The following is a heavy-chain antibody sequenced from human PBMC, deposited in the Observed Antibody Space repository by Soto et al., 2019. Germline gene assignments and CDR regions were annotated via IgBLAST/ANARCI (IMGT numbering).Heavy chain of an antibody. V-gene: IGHV4-61*08. J-gene: IGHJ4*02. CDR3: ARGSDITIFAWDFDY. CDR1: GGSVSSSDYY. D-gene: IGHD3-9*01. Sequence: SEPLSLTCTVSGGSVSSSDYYWSWIRQPPGKGLEWIGDIYDSGSTNYNPSLESRVTMSVDTSKNQFSLKLSSVTAADTAVYYCARGSDITIFAWDFDYWGQGTLVTVSS. CDR2: IYDSGST.